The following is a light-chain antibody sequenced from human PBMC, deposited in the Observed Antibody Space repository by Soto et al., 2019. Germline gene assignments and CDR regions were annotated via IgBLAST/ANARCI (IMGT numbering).Light chain of an antibody. CDR2: LNSDGSH. CDR1: SGHSSYT. V-gene: IGLV4-69*01. J-gene: IGLJ3*02. Sequence: QPVLTQSPSASAALGASVKLTCTLSSGHSSYTLAWHQQQPEKGPRYLMTLNSDGSHRTGDGIPDRFSGSSSGADRYLTISSLPSEDEAAYYCQTWGTGFRVFGGGTQPTVL. CDR3: QTWGTGFRV.